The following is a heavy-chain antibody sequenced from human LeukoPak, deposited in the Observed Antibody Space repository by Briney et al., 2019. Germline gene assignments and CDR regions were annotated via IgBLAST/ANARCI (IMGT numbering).Heavy chain of an antibody. CDR2: IIPILGIA. CDR1: GGTFSSYA. J-gene: IGHJ4*02. CDR3: ARGQSRRFDY. Sequence: SVKVSCKAYGGTFSSYAISWVRQAPGQGLEWMGRIIPILGIANYAQKFQGRVTITADKSTSTAYMELSSLRSEDTAVYYCARGQSRRFDYWGQGTLVTVSS. V-gene: IGHV1-69*04. D-gene: IGHD4-11*01.